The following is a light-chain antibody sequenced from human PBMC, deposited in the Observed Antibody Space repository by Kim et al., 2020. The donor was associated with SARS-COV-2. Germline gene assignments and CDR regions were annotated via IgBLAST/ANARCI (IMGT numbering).Light chain of an antibody. CDR2: AAS. Sequence: ASLGDRVTITCRASQIISTNLNWYQQKSGKAPKLLIYAASSLQGGFPSRFSGSGSGTDFTLTISSLQPEDSATYYCQQSNSTPLTFGGGTKVDIK. J-gene: IGKJ4*01. CDR3: QQSNSTPLT. V-gene: IGKV1-39*01. CDR1: QIISTN.